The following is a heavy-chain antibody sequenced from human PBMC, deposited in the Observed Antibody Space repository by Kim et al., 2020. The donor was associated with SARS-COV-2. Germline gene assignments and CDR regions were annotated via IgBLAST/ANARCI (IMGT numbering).Heavy chain of an antibody. J-gene: IGHJ4*02. Sequence: ASVKVSCKASGYTFTSYAMNWVRQAPGQGLEWMGWINTNTGNPTYAQGFTGRFVFSLDTSVSTAYLQISSLKAEDTAVYYCARGAPSRLVSPVNDYWGQGTLVTVSS. CDR3: ARGAPSRLVSPVNDY. CDR1: GYTFTSYA. D-gene: IGHD6-19*01. CDR2: INTNTGNP. V-gene: IGHV7-4-1*02.